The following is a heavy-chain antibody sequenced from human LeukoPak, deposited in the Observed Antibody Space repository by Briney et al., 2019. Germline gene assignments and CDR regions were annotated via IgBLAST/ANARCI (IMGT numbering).Heavy chain of an antibody. CDR2: INYSGCT. CDR3: ARQRRPGYFDY. D-gene: IGHD1-14*01. CDR1: GGSITTYL. J-gene: IGHJ4*02. Sequence: PSETLSLTCTVSGGSITTYLWTWISQPPGKGLLWILYINYSGCTNSNPSLKSRVTISVDTAKIQFSVKLSSVTAADTAVYYCARQRRPGYFDYWGQGTLVIVSS. V-gene: IGHV4-59*08.